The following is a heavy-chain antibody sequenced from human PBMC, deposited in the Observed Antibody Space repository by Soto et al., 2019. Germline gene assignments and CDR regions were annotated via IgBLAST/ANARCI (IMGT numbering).Heavy chain of an antibody. Sequence: QVQLQESGPGLVKPSQTLSLTCTVSGDSISGSTYYWSWIRQHPGKGLEWIGYIYYSGTTYYNPSLKSRLSMSMDTSKNQFSLNLTSLTTADTAVYYCARGPSTITVVRGVRPIDQWGLGALVTVSS. V-gene: IGHV4-31*03. CDR3: ARGPSTITVVRGVRPIDQ. CDR2: IYYSGTT. J-gene: IGHJ4*02. D-gene: IGHD3-10*01. CDR1: GDSISGSTYY.